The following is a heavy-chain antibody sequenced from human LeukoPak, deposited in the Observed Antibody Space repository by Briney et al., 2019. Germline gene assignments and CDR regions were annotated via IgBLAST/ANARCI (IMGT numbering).Heavy chain of an antibody. CDR1: GGSVSSGSYY. CDR2: IYYSGST. CDR3: ARGGRGFYYYYMDV. Sequence: SETLSLTCTVSGGSVSSGSYYWSWIRQPPGKGLEWIGYIYYSGSTNYNPSLKSRVTISVDTSKNQFSLKLSSVTAADTAVYYCARGGRGFYYYYMDVWGKGTTVTVSS. D-gene: IGHD2-15*01. J-gene: IGHJ6*03. V-gene: IGHV4-61*01.